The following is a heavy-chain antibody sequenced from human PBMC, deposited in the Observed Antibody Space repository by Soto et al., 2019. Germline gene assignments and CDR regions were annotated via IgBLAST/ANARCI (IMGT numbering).Heavy chain of an antibody. J-gene: IGHJ3*02. CDR1: GFTFSTYG. V-gene: IGHV3-48*01. Sequence: EVQLVESGGGLVQPGGSPRLSCAASGFTFSTYGMSWVRQAPGKGLEWVSYITSSRSTIYYADSVKGRFTISRDNAENSLYLQMNSLRAEDTAVYYCARTSGAFDIWGQGTMVTVS. CDR2: ITSSRSTI. CDR3: ARTSGAFDI.